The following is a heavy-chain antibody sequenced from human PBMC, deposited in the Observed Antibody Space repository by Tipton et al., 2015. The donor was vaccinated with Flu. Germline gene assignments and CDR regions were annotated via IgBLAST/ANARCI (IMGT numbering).Heavy chain of an antibody. CDR1: GYSISSGYY. Sequence: TLSLTCTVSGYSISSGYYWGWIRQPPGKGLEWIGSIYHSGSTYYNPSLKSRVTISVDTSKNQFSPKLSSVTAADTAVYYCARNIPSSLFDYWGQGTLVTVSA. V-gene: IGHV4-38-2*02. CDR3: ARNIPSSLFDY. D-gene: IGHD2/OR15-2a*01. CDR2: IYHSGST. J-gene: IGHJ4*02.